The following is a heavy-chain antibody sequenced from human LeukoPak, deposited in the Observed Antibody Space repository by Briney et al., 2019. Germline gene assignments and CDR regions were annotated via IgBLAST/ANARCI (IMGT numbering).Heavy chain of an antibody. CDR1: GGSISAYY. CDR2: MYYSGSS. J-gene: IGHJ6*03. D-gene: IGHD3-10*01. V-gene: IGHV4-59*13. CDR3: ARDYYGHYYMDV. Sequence: PSETLSLTCTVSGGSISAYYWSWIRRPPEKGLEWIGYMYYSGSSNYNPSLKSRVTISVDTSKNQFSLKLNSVTAADTAVYYCARDYYGHYYMDVWGKGTTVTISS.